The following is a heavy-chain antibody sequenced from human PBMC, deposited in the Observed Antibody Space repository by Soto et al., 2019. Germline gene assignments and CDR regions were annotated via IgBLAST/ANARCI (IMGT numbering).Heavy chain of an antibody. CDR1: GFTFSSYG. Sequence: LRLSCAASGFTFSSYGMHWVRQAPGKGLEWVAVISYDGSNKYYADSVKGRFTISRDNSKNTLYLQMNSLRAEDTAVYYCAKTIGNYYDSSGLEFDPWGQGTLVTVSS. D-gene: IGHD3-22*01. V-gene: IGHV3-30*18. J-gene: IGHJ5*02. CDR2: ISYDGSNK. CDR3: AKTIGNYYDSSGLEFDP.